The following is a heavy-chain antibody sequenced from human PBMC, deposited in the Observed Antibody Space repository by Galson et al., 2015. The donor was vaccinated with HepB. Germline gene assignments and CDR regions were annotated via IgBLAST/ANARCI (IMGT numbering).Heavy chain of an antibody. Sequence: LSLTCTVSGGSISSYYWSWIRQPPGKGLEWIGYIYYSGSTNYNPSLKSRVTISVDTSKNQFSLKLSSVTAADTAVYYCARGLQPLFDYWGQGTLVTVSS. V-gene: IGHV4-59*01. D-gene: IGHD5-24*01. CDR1: GGSISSYY. CDR3: ARGLQPLFDY. J-gene: IGHJ4*02. CDR2: IYYSGST.